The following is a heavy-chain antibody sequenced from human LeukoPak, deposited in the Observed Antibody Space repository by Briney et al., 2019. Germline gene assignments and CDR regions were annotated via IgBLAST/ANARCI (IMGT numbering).Heavy chain of an antibody. Sequence: GGSLRLSCAASGFTFSSYAMHWVRQAPGKGLEYVSAMSSNGGTTDYANSVKDRFTISRDNSKNTLYLQMGSLRAEDMAVYYCARVGDVGPFDYWGQGALVTVSS. J-gene: IGHJ4*02. CDR2: MSSNGGTT. D-gene: IGHD1-26*01. V-gene: IGHV3-64*01. CDR3: ARVGDVGPFDY. CDR1: GFTFSSYA.